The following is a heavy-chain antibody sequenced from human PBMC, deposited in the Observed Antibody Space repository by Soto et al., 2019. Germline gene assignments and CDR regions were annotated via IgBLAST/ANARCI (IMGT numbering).Heavy chain of an antibody. Sequence: CVLKNSGKGLEWIGRIRSKPNNYATAYVASVKGRFTISRDDSKNTAYLQMNSLKTEDTAVYYCTRLDVVRKEPAFDYWGQGTLVPVSP. V-gene: IGHV3-73*01. J-gene: IGHJ4*02. D-gene: IGHD2-2*03. CDR3: TRLDVVRKEPAFDY. CDR2: IRSKPNNYAT.